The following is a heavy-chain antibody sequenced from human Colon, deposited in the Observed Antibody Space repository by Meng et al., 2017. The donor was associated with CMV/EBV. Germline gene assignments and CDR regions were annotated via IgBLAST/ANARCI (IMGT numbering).Heavy chain of an antibody. CDR3: ARDGQFVGERNFDY. V-gene: IGHV1-2*06. J-gene: IGHJ4*02. CDR1: GYIVTDYY. CDR2: FNPNTGGT. Sequence: SGYIVTDYYHHRKREAPGQGLEWMGRFNPNTGGTNYAQEVQGRVTMTRDPSITTAFLELSKLMSDDTANYYCARDGQFVGERNFDYWGQGTLVTVSS. D-gene: IGHD3-10*01.